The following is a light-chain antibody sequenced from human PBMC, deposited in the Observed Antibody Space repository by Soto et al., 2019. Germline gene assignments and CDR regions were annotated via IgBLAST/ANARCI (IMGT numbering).Light chain of an antibody. CDR3: QQRSNWPPSIT. Sequence: EIVLTQSPVTLSLSPGQGAALSCRASQSISNYLAWYQQKPGQAPRLLIYDASNMATGTPARFSGSGSGTDFTLTISSLEPEDFAVYYCQQRSNWPPSITFGQGTRVEIK. CDR2: DAS. V-gene: IGKV3-11*01. CDR1: QSISNY. J-gene: IGKJ5*01.